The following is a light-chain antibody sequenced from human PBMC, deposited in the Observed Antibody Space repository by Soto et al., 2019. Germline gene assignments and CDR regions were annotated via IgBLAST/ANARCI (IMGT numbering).Light chain of an antibody. CDR1: QSVFYSPKNKNY. CDR2: WAS. CDR3: QQYYATPLT. V-gene: IGKV4-1*01. J-gene: IGKJ3*01. Sequence: DIVMTQSPASLAVSLGERATINCKSSQSVFYSPKNKNYLAWYQQNPGQPPKLLIYWASTRESGVPDRFSGSGSGTDFTLTISSLQAEDVAVYYCQQYYATPLTFGPGTKVDIK.